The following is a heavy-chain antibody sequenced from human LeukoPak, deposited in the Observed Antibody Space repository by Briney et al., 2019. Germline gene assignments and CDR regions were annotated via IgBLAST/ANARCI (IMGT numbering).Heavy chain of an antibody. CDR2: IYYSGST. J-gene: IGHJ5*02. CDR1: GGFISSYY. D-gene: IGHD6-19*01. V-gene: IGHV4-59*01. Sequence: PSETLSLTCTVSGGFISSYYWSWIRQPPGKGLEWIGYIYYSGSTNYNPSLKSRVTISVDTSKNQFSLKLSSVTAADTAVYYCASGSGWYGEWFDPWGQGTLVTVSS. CDR3: ASGSGWYGEWFDP.